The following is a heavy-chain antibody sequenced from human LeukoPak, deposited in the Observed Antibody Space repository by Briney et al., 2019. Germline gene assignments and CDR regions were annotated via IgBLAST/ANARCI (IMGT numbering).Heavy chain of an antibody. V-gene: IGHV1-18*01. CDR1: GYTFTSYG. Sequence: VASVKVSCKASGYTFTSYGISWVRQAPGQGLEWMGWISAYNGNTNYAQKLQGRVTMTTDTSTSTAYMELRSLRSDDTAVYYCARVVSGGSYALSYYFDYWGQGTLVTVSS. J-gene: IGHJ4*01. D-gene: IGHD2-15*01. CDR3: ARVVSGGSYALSYYFDY. CDR2: ISAYNGNT.